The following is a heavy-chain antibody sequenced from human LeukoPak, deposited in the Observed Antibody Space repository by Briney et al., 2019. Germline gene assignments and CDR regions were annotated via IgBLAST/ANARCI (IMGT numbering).Heavy chain of an antibody. CDR3: AKDLLRTLYFQH. Sequence: GGSLRLSCAASGFTFGSYAMSWVRQAPGKGLEWVSAISGSGGSTYYADSVKGRFTISRDNSKNTLYLQMNSLRAEDTAVYYCAKDLLRTLYFQHWGQGTLVTVSS. V-gene: IGHV3-23*01. CDR2: ISGSGGST. CDR1: GFTFGSYA. D-gene: IGHD3-3*01. J-gene: IGHJ1*01.